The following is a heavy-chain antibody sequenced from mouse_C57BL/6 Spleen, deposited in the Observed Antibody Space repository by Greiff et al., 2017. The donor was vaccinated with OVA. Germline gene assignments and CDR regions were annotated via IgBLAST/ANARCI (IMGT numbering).Heavy chain of an antibody. Sequence: VQLQESGAELVKPGASVKISCKASGYAFSSYWMNWVKQRPGKGLEWIGQIYPGDGDTNYNGKFKGKATLTADKSSSTAYMQLSSLTSEDSAVYFCARYYYGSSYVGWYFDVWGTGTTVTVSS. CDR2: IYPGDGDT. CDR1: GYAFSSYW. CDR3: ARYYYGSSYVGWYFDV. V-gene: IGHV1-80*01. D-gene: IGHD1-1*01. J-gene: IGHJ1*03.